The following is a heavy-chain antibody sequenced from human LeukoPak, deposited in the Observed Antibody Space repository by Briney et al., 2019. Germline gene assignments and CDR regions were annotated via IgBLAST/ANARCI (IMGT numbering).Heavy chain of an antibody. J-gene: IGHJ4*02. Sequence: GGSLRLSCAASGFTFSSYAMSWVRQAPGKGLEWVSAISGSGGSTYYADSVKGRFTISRDNAKNSLYLQMNSLRAEDTAVYYCARDWGGVRCSSTSCYLSWGQGTLVTVSS. D-gene: IGHD2-2*01. CDR3: ARDWGGVRCSSTSCYLS. V-gene: IGHV3-23*01. CDR1: GFTFSSYA. CDR2: ISGSGGST.